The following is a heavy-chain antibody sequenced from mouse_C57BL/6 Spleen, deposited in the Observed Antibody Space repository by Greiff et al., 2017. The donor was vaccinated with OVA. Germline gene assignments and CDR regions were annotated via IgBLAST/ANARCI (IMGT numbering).Heavy chain of an antibody. CDR1: GYTFTNYW. V-gene: IGHV1-63*01. Sequence: VMLVESGAELVRPGTSVKMSCKASGYTFTNYWIGWAKQRPGHGLEWIGDIYPGGGYTNYNEKFKGKATLTADKSSSTAYMQFSSLTSEDSAIYYCARKMDGYDAYYFDYWGQGTTLTVSS. J-gene: IGHJ2*01. D-gene: IGHD2-2*01. CDR3: ARKMDGYDAYYFDY. CDR2: IYPGGGYT.